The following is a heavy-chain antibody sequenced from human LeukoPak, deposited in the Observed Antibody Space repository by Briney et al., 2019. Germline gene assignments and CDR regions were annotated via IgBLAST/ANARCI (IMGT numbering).Heavy chain of an antibody. V-gene: IGHV4-34*01. Sequence: SETLSLTCAVYGGSFSGYYWSWIRQPPGKGLEWIGEINHSGSTNYNPSLKSRVTISVDTSKNQFSLKLSSVTAADTAVYYCARDNGVLPHFAATNWGQGTLVTVSS. CDR2: INHSGST. CDR3: ARDNGVLPHFAATN. D-gene: IGHD2-8*01. CDR1: GGSFSGYY. J-gene: IGHJ4*02.